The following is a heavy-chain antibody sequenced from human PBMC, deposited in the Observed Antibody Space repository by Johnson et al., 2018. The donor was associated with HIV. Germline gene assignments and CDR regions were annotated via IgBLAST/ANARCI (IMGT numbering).Heavy chain of an antibody. CDR3: TTARNRLWSNSAWTGFWAFDI. CDR1: GFTFGDYA. Sequence: EVQLVESVGGVVQPGRSLRLSCTASGFTFGDYAMHWVRQAPGKGLEWVSGISWNSGSIGYADSVKGRFTISRDDSNNTLCLQINSLRVEDTAVYFCTTARNRLWSNSAWTGFWAFDIWGQGTVVTVSS. D-gene: IGHD6-19*01. V-gene: IGHV3-9*01. J-gene: IGHJ3*02. CDR2: ISWNSGSI.